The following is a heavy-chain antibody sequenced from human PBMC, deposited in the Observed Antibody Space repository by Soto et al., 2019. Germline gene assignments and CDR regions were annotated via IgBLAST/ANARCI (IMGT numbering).Heavy chain of an antibody. CDR2: IKSITDGGTT. CDR3: TTDSADIVVVPATFGMDV. J-gene: IGHJ6*02. D-gene: IGHD2-2*01. CDR1: GITFSNAW. V-gene: IGHV3-15*01. Sequence: SGGPLRLSCXASGITFSNAWMTWVRQAPGKGLEWVGRIKSITDGGTTDYAAPVKGRFTISRDDSKDTLYLQMNNLRTEDTAVYHCTTDSADIVVVPATFGMDVWGQGTTVTVSS.